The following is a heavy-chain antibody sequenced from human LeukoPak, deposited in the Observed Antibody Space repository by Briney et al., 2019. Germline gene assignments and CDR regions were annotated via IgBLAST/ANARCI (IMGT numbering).Heavy chain of an antibody. J-gene: IGHJ6*03. CDR2: INPNSGGT. CDR1: GYTFTGYY. Sequence: PPASVKVSCKASGYTFTGYYMHWVRQAPGQGLEWMGWINPNSGGTTYAQKFQVRVTMTRDTSISTAYMDLSRLRSDDTAVYYCAREGYYDFWSGAYYYYMDVWGKGTTVTVSS. D-gene: IGHD3-3*01. V-gene: IGHV1-2*02. CDR3: AREGYYDFWSGAYYYYMDV.